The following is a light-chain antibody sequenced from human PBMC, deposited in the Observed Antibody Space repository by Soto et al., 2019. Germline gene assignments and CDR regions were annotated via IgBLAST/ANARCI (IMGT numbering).Light chain of an antibody. CDR1: SSNIGDNY. J-gene: IGLJ1*01. V-gene: IGLV1-47*01. Sequence: QSVLTQPPSASGTPGQRVTISCSGSSSNIGDNYVYWHQQLPGTAPQLLIYRNNQRPSGGPDRFSGSKSGTAASLAISGLRSEDEADYYCAAWDDSLSGYVFGPGTKVTVL. CDR3: AAWDDSLSGYV. CDR2: RNN.